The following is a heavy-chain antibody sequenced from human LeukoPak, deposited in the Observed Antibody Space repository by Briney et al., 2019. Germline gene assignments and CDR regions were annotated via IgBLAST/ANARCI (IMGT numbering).Heavy chain of an antibody. V-gene: IGHV3-21*01. Sequence: PGGSLRLSCAASGFTFSSYSMNWVRQAPGKGLEWVSSISSSSSYIYYADSVKGRFTISRDNAKNSLYLQMNSLRAEDTAVYYCARDPAGYRSSTSCYFEAFDIWGQGTMVTVSS. CDR1: GFTFSSYS. CDR3: ARDPAGYRSSTSCYFEAFDI. CDR2: ISSSSSYI. J-gene: IGHJ3*02. D-gene: IGHD2-2*01.